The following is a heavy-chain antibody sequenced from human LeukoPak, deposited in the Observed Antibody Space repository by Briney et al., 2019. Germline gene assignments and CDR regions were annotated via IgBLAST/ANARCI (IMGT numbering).Heavy chain of an antibody. J-gene: IGHJ5*02. CDR1: GGSFSAYY. Sequence: SETLSLTCAVYGGSFSAYYWSWIRQPPGKGLEWIGEINHSGSTNYNPSLKSRVIISVDTSKNQFSLKLSSVTAADTAVYYCARGGVVVPADRGWFDPWGQGTLVTVSS. CDR3: ARGGVVVPADRGWFDP. CDR2: INHSGST. V-gene: IGHV4-34*01. D-gene: IGHD2-2*01.